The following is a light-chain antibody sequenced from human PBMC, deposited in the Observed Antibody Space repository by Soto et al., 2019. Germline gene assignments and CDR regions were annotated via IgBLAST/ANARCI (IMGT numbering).Light chain of an antibody. Sequence: QSALTQPASVSGSPGQSITISCTGTSSDVGGYKYVSWYQQHPGKAPKLMIYHVSNRPSGVSNRFSGSKSGNTASLTISGLQAEVESDYGGNPVTSSFPYGFGSGTRLTV. V-gene: IGLV2-14*01. CDR3: NPVTSSFPYG. CDR2: HVS. CDR1: SSDVGGYKY. J-gene: IGLJ1*01.